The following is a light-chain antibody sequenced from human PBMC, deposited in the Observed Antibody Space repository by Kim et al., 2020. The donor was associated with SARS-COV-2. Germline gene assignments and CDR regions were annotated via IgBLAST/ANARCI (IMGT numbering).Light chain of an antibody. Sequence: QSALTQPRSVSGSPGQSVTISCTGTSSDVGGYNSVSWYQQHPGKASRPMIYDVSKRPSGVPDRFSGSKSGNTASLTISGLQADDEANYYCCSYAGTYSLLFGGGTQLTVL. J-gene: IGLJ3*02. CDR1: SSDVGGYNS. CDR3: CSYAGTYSLL. V-gene: IGLV2-11*01. CDR2: DVS.